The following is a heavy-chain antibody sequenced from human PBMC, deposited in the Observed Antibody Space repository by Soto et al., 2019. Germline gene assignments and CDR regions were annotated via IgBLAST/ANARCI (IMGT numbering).Heavy chain of an antibody. J-gene: IGHJ6*02. CDR3: AREKGYCSSTSCSRPNFYYYYGMDV. Sequence: QVQLVQSGAEVKKPGASVKVSCKASGYTFTSYGISWVRQAPGQGLEWMGWISAYNGNTNYAQKLQGRVTMTTDTSTSTAYMELRSLRSDDTAVYYCAREKGYCSSTSCSRPNFYYYYGMDVWGQGTTVTVSS. CDR2: ISAYNGNT. CDR1: GYTFTSYG. V-gene: IGHV1-18*01. D-gene: IGHD2-2*01.